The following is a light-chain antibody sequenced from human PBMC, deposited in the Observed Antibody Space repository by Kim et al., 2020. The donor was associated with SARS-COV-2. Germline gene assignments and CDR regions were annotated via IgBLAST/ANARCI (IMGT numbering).Light chain of an antibody. CDR2: SNN. J-gene: IGLJ2*01. CDR3: AAWDDSLKGV. Sequence: PGQGVTISCSGSSSNLGSNTVNWYQQLPGTAPKLLIYSNNQRPSGVPDRFSGSKSGTSASLAISGLQSEDEADYYCAAWDDSLKGVFGGGTQLTVL. V-gene: IGLV1-44*01. CDR1: SSNLGSNT.